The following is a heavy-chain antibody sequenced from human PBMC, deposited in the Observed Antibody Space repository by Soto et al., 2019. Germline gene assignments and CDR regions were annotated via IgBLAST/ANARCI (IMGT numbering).Heavy chain of an antibody. CDR3: GNRNLN. V-gene: IGHV3-7*01. J-gene: IGHJ4*02. CDR2: IKPDGSGR. Sequence: EVQMVQSGGGLVQPGGSLRLYCASSGITFRNYYMMWVRQDPGKGLEWVGNIKPDGSGRHNVDSVKGSFTTSIDNAKNSLYLKMVSQRVEDTAVYYCGNRNLNWGQGTLVTVSS. CDR1: GITFRNYY. D-gene: IGHD1-7*01.